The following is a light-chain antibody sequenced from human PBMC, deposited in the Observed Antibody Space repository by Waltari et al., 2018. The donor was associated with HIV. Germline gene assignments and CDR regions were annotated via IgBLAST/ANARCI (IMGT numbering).Light chain of an antibody. CDR3: QQSYSTPWT. Sequence: DIQMTQSPSSLSASVGDRVTITCRASQSISSYLNWYQQKPGEAPKHLIYAASSLQRGIPSRFSGSGSGTDFTLTISSLQPEDFSTYYCQQSYSTPWTFGQGTKVEIK. CDR1: QSISSY. J-gene: IGKJ1*01. V-gene: IGKV1-39*01. CDR2: AAS.